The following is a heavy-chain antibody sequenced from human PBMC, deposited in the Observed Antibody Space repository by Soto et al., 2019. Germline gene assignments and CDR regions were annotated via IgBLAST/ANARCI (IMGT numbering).Heavy chain of an antibody. J-gene: IGHJ5*02. CDR3: ARGGIAAAGDTFDP. Sequence: GASVKVSCKASEYSFTNYYVHWVRQAPGQGLEWVAIINPSGGSTDYAQKFQGRVTITRDTSASTAYMELSSLRSEDTAVYYCARGGIAAAGDTFDPWGQGTLVTVSS. V-gene: IGHV1-46*01. CDR2: INPSGGST. D-gene: IGHD6-13*01. CDR1: EYSFTNYY.